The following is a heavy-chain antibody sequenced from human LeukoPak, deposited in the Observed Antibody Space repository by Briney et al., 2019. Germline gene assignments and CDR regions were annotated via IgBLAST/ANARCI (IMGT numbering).Heavy chain of an antibody. Sequence: SVKVSCKASGGTFSSYAISWVRQAPGQGLEWMGGIIPIFGTANYAQKFQGRVTITTDESTSTAYMELSSLRSEDTAVYYCARDCSSTSCYFADAFDIRGQGTMVTVSS. D-gene: IGHD2-2*01. J-gene: IGHJ3*02. CDR3: ARDCSSTSCYFADAFDI. CDR2: IIPIFGTA. CDR1: GGTFSSYA. V-gene: IGHV1-69*05.